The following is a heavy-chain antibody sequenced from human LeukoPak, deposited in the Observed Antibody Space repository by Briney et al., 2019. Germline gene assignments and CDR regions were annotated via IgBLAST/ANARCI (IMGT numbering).Heavy chain of an antibody. Sequence: GGSLRLSCTASGFTFSSYSMNWVRQAPGKGLEWVSFISSSSSYIYYADSVKGRFTISRDNAKNSLYLQMNSLRAEDTAVYYCARAHTIFGVAQGDAFDIWGQGTMVTVSS. D-gene: IGHD3-3*01. CDR2: ISSSSSYI. J-gene: IGHJ3*02. CDR1: GFTFSSYS. CDR3: ARAHTIFGVAQGDAFDI. V-gene: IGHV3-21*01.